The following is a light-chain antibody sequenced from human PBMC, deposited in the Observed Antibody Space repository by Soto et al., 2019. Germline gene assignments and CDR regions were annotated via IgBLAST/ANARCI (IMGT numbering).Light chain of an antibody. CDR3: CSYASSSTWV. J-gene: IGLJ3*02. CDR1: SSDVGSYNL. Sequence: QSALTQPASVSGSPGQSITISCTGTSSDVGSYNLVSWYQQHPGKAPKVLIYDDTKWASGVSYRFSGFKSGNTASLTISGLQAEDEADYYCCSYASSSTWVFGGGTQLTVL. V-gene: IGLV2-23*01. CDR2: DDT.